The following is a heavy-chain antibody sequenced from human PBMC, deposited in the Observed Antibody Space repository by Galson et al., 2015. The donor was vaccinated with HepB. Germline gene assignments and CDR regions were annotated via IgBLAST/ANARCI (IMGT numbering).Heavy chain of an antibody. V-gene: IGHV4-34*01. CDR2: IDHSGST. CDR1: GGSFSGYY. J-gene: IGHJ4*02. Sequence: SETLSLTCAVYGGSFSGYYWNWIRQPPGKGLEWIGEIDHSGSTNYNPSLKSRVTISVDTSKNQFSLKLSSVTAADTAIYYCAGGAYCGGDCYPEPIDYWGQGTLVTVSS. CDR3: AGGAYCGGDCYPEPIDY. D-gene: IGHD2-21*02.